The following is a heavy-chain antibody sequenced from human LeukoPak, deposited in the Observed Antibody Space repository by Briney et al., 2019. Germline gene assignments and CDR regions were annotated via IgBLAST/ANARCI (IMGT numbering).Heavy chain of an antibody. J-gene: IGHJ3*02. CDR1: GYTFTGYY. Sequence: GASVKVSCKASGYTFTGYYMHWVRQAPGQGLEWMGWINPNSGGTNYAQKFQGWVTMTRDTSISTAYMELSRLRSDDTAVYYCAKADYGDYPGAFDIWGQGTMVTVSS. CDR2: INPNSGGT. CDR3: AKADYGDYPGAFDI. V-gene: IGHV1-2*04. D-gene: IGHD4-17*01.